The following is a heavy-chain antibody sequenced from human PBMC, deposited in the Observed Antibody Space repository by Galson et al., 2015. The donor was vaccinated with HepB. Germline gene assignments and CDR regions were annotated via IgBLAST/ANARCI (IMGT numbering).Heavy chain of an antibody. D-gene: IGHD4-17*01. CDR3: ARVIDYGDYFWFDP. V-gene: IGHV1-8*01. CDR1: GYTFTSYD. Sequence: SVKVSCKAPGYTFTSYDINWVRQATGQGLEWMGWMNPNSGNTGYAQKFQGRVTMTRNTSISTAYMELSSLRSEDTAVYYCARVIDYGDYFWFDPWGQGTLVTVSS. CDR2: MNPNSGNT. J-gene: IGHJ5*02.